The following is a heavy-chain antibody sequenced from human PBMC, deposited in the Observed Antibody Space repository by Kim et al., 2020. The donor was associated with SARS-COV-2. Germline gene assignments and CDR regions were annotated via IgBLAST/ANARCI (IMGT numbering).Heavy chain of an antibody. CDR3: AKDYYDSSGYYYGDD. D-gene: IGHD3-22*01. J-gene: IGHJ4*02. V-gene: IGHV3-23*01. Sequence: DSVKGRFTISRDSSKNRLYLQMNSLRAEDTAVYYCAKDYYDSSGYYYGDDWGQGTLVTVSS.